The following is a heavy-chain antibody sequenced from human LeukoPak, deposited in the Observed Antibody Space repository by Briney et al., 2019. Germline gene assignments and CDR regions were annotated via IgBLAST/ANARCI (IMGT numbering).Heavy chain of an antibody. CDR3: ARGGRPGDY. J-gene: IGHJ4*02. CDR1: GFTFSSYS. CDR2: ISGSSSAI. V-gene: IGHV3-48*02. Sequence: GGSLRLSCAASGFTFSSYSMNWVRQAPGKGLEWVSYISGSSSAIYYADSVGGRFTISRDNAKNSLYLQVNSLRDEDTAVYYCARGGRPGDYWGQGTLVTVSS. D-gene: IGHD1-26*01.